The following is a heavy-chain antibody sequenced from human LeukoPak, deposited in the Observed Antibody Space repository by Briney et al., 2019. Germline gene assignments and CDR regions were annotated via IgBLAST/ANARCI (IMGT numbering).Heavy chain of an antibody. V-gene: IGHV3-23*01. J-gene: IGHJ4*02. CDR2: ITSSGGST. Sequence: GGSLRLSCAVSGFTFSNYALSWVRQAPGKGLEWVLGITSSGGSTFYADSVKGRFTISRDNSKNTLYLQMNSLRADDTAVYYCARTVVVTAIGSYYFDYWGQGTLVTVSS. CDR3: ARTVVVTAIGSYYFDY. D-gene: IGHD2-21*02. CDR1: GFTFSNYA.